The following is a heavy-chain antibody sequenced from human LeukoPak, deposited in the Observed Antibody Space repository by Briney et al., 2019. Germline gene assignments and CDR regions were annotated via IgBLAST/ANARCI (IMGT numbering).Heavy chain of an antibody. D-gene: IGHD1-26*01. J-gene: IGHJ4*02. CDR2: IYSGGST. CDR1: GFTVSSNY. V-gene: IGHV3-53*01. CDR3: ARAGGSGSYLYYFDY. Sequence: GGSLRLSCAASGFTVSSNYMSWVRQAPGKGLEWVSVIYSGGSTYYADSVKGRFTISRDNSKNTLYLQMNSLRAEDTAVYYCARAGGSGSYLYYFDYWGQGTLVTVSS.